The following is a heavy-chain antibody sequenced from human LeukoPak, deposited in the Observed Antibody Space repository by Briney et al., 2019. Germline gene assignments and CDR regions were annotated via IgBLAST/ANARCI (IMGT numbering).Heavy chain of an antibody. V-gene: IGHV3-9*01. Sequence: PGGSLRLSCAASGFTFDDYAMHWVRQAPGKGLEWVSGISWNSGSIGYADSVKGRFTISRDNAKNSLYLQMNSLRAEDTALYYCAKDTSYGSGSYYNESDYWGQGTLVTVSS. J-gene: IGHJ4*02. CDR2: ISWNSGSI. CDR1: GFTFDDYA. D-gene: IGHD3-10*01. CDR3: AKDTSYGSGSYYNESDY.